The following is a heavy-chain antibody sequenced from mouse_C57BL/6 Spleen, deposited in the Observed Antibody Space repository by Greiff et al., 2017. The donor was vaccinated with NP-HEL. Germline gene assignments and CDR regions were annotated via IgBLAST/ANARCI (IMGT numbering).Heavy chain of an antibody. J-gene: IGHJ1*03. D-gene: IGHD1-1*01. Sequence: VQLQQSGAELVKPGASVKMSCKASGYTFTTYPIEWMKQNHGKSLEWIGNFHPYNDDTKYNEKFKGKATLTVEKSSSTVYLELSRLTSDDSAVYYCAINYYGSSYWYFDVWGTGTTVTVSS. CDR1: GYTFTTYP. CDR2: FHPYNDDT. CDR3: AINYYGSSYWYFDV. V-gene: IGHV1-47*01.